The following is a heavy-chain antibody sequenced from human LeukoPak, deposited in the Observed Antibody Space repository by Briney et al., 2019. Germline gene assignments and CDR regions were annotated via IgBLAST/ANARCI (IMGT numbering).Heavy chain of an antibody. CDR3: ARHTWQCIPFDD. J-gene: IGHJ4*02. CDR2: IKHDGST. V-gene: IGHV4-34*01. D-gene: IGHD5/OR15-5a*01. Sequence: PSETLSLTCAVYGGSFSGDFWSWIRQSPGKGLEGIGEIKHDGSTTYNPSLESRVTMSVDTSTNQISLEMTSVTAADRAIYYCARHTWQCIPFDDWGQGTQVTISS. CDR1: GGSFSGDF.